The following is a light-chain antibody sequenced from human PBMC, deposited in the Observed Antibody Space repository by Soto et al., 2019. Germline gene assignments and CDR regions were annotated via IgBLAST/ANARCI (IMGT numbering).Light chain of an antibody. CDR2: GAS. CDR1: QSVSSN. J-gene: IGKJ4*01. CDR3: QQYNDWPLT. Sequence: EIVMTQSPATLSVSPGERATLSCRASQSVSSNLAWYQQMPGQPPRLLIYGASTRATAIPARSSGSGSGTEFTLTISGLQSEDFAVYYCQQYNDWPLTFGGGAKVEIK. V-gene: IGKV3-15*01.